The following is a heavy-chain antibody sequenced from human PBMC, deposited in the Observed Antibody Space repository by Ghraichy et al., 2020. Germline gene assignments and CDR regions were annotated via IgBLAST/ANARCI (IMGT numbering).Heavy chain of an antibody. CDR2: ISSSGSTI. D-gene: IGHD1-26*01. CDR1: GFTFSDYY. Sequence: GGSLRLSCAASGFTFSDYYMSWIRQAPGKGLEWVSYISSSGSTIYYADSVNGRFTISRDNAKNSLYLQMNSLRAEDTAVYYCARMIAVGASNWFDPRGQGNLVTVAS. CDR3: ARMIAVGASNWFDP. J-gene: IGHJ5*02. V-gene: IGHV3-11*01.